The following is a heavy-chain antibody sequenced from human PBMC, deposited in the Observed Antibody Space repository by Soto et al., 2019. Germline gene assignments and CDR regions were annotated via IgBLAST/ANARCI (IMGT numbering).Heavy chain of an antibody. D-gene: IGHD3-3*01. CDR2: ISAYNGNT. V-gene: IGHV1-18*01. CDR3: ARVFNFDFWSGYYLQKKGDYYMDV. CDR1: GYTFTSYG. Sequence: AASVKVSCKASGYTFTSYGISWVRQAPGQGLEWKGWISAYNGNTNYAQKLQGRVTMTTDTSTSTAYMELRSLRSDDTAVYYCARVFNFDFWSGYYLQKKGDYYMDVWGKGTTVTVSS. J-gene: IGHJ6*03.